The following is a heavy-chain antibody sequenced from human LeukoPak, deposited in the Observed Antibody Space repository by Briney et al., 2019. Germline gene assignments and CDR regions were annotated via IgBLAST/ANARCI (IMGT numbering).Heavy chain of an antibody. CDR1: GYTFTGYY. CDR3: ATDYGGNSGYYYYGMDV. CDR2: INPNSGGT. J-gene: IGHJ6*02. D-gene: IGHD4-23*01. Sequence: ASVKVSCKASGYTFTGYYMHWVRQAPGQGLEWMGWINPNSGGTNYARKFQGRVTMTRDTSISTAYMELSRLRSDDTAVYYCATDYGGNSGYYYYGMDVWGQGTTVTVSS. V-gene: IGHV1-2*02.